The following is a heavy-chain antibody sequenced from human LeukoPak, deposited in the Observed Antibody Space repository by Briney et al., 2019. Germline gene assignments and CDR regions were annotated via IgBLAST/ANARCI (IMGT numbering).Heavy chain of an antibody. J-gene: IGHJ3*02. CDR3: LSWFGELRDAFDI. V-gene: IGHV3-30*04. Sequence: GGSLRLSCAASGFTFSSYAMHWVRQAPGKGLDWVAVISYDGSNKYYADSVKGRFTISRDNSKNTLYLQMNSLRAEDTAVYYCLSWFGELRDAFDIWGQGTMVTVSS. CDR1: GFTFSSYA. CDR2: ISYDGSNK. D-gene: IGHD3-10*01.